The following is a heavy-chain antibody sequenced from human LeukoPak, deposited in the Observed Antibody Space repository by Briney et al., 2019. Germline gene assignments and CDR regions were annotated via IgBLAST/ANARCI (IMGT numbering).Heavy chain of an antibody. D-gene: IGHD3-9*01. J-gene: IGHJ5*02. CDR3: ATARLVNWFDP. CDR2: VIPIFGTA. V-gene: IGHV1-69*13. Sequence: GASVKVSCKASGGTFSSYATSWVRQAPGQGLEWMGGVIPIFGTANYAQKFQGRVTITADESTSTAYMELSSLRSEDTAVYYCATARLVNWFDPWGQGTLVTVSS. CDR1: GGTFSSYA.